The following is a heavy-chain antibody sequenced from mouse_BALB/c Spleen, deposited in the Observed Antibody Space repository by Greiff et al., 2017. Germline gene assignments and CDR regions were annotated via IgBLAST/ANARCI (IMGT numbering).Heavy chain of an antibody. D-gene: IGHD2-1*01. J-gene: IGHJ4*01. V-gene: IGHV7-3*02. CDR2: IRNKANGYTT. CDR1: GFTFTDYY. CDR3: ARGIYYGNYDYAMDY. Sequence: EVKVVESGGGLVQPGGSLRLSCATSGFTFTDYYMSWVRQPPGKALEWLGFIRNKANGYTTEYSASVKGRFTISRDNSQSILYLQMNTLRAEDSATYYCARGIYYGNYDYAMDYWGQGTSVTVSS.